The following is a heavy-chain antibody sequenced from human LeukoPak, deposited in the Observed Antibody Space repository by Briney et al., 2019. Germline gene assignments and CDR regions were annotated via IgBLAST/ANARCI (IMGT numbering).Heavy chain of an antibody. D-gene: IGHD3-22*01. CDR3: ANCYDSSGFFAY. J-gene: IGHJ4*02. CDR2: IDTNTGNP. V-gene: IGHV7-4-1*02. CDR1: GYTFTKYA. Sequence: ALVKVSCKGSGYTFTKYAISWVRQAPGQGLEYMGWIDTNTGNPTYAQGFTGRFVFSLDTSVSTAYLQISSLKAEDSAIYFCANCYDSSGFFAYWGQGTLVTVSS.